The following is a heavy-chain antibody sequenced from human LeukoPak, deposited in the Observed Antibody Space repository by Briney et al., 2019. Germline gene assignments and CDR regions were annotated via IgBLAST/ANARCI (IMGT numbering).Heavy chain of an antibody. Sequence: GGSLRLSCAASGFTFSHYSMNWVRQAPGKGLEWVLSISSSSSFIYYADSVKGRFTISRDNAKNSLYLQMSSLRAEDTAVYYCAAAYNYGFYYFDYWGQGTLFTVSS. CDR2: ISSSSSFI. CDR1: GFTFSHYS. J-gene: IGHJ4*02. D-gene: IGHD5-18*01. V-gene: IGHV3-21*01. CDR3: AAAYNYGFYYFDY.